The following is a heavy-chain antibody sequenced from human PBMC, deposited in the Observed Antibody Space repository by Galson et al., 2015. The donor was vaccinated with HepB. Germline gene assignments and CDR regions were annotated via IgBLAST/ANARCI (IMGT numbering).Heavy chain of an antibody. Sequence: SVKVSCKASGYTFTSYGISWVRQAPGQGLEWLGWISAYNGNTNCAQKLQGRVTLTTDTSTTTAYMEPRSLRSDDTAVYYCARDRSAHYDVLTGFPPDAFDIWGQGTMVTVSS. CDR3: ARDRSAHYDVLTGFPPDAFDI. J-gene: IGHJ3*02. D-gene: IGHD3-9*01. V-gene: IGHV1-18*01. CDR2: ISAYNGNT. CDR1: GYTFTSYG.